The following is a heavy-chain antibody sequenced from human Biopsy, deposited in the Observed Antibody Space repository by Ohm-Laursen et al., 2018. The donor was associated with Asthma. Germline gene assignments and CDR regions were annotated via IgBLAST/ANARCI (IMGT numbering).Heavy chain of an antibody. V-gene: IGHV1-24*01. CDR1: GYSLTDLF. CDR3: ASDFPKDYVRYNFQF. CDR2: HDHEEGGT. J-gene: IGHJ4*02. D-gene: IGHD4-17*01. Sequence: SVKVSCNISGYSLTDLFMHWVRQAPGQGLEWMGGHDHEEGGTVNAWRFQGRVTMTEDTSTDTAYMELSSLSSDDTAVYYCASDFPKDYVRYNFQFWGQGTLVTVSS.